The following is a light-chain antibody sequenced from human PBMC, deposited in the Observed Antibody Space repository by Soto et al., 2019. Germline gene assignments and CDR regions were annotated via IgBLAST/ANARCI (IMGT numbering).Light chain of an antibody. V-gene: IGLV2-14*01. CDR3: SSYTSSSTLLYV. Sequence: QSALTQPASVSVSPGQSITISCTVTSSDVGGYNYVSWYQQHPGKAPKLMIYDVSNRPSGVSNRFSGSKSGNTASLTISGLQAEDEADYYCSSYTSSSTLLYVFGTGTKVTVL. CDR2: DVS. J-gene: IGLJ1*01. CDR1: SSDVGGYNY.